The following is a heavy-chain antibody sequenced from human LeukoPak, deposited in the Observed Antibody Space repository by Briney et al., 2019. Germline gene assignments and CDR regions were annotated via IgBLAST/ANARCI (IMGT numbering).Heavy chain of an antibody. CDR2: IYYSGST. J-gene: IGHJ6*02. CDR1: GGSLSRYY. V-gene: IGHV4-59*01. Sequence: KTSETLSLTRTVPGGSLSRYYGSWVRPPPGKGREWIGYIYYSGSTNYNPSLKSRVTISVDTSKNQFSLKLSSVTAADTAVYYCARDRYVTGTTLWYYGMDVWGQGTTVTVSS. D-gene: IGHD1-20*01. CDR3: ARDRYVTGTTLWYYGMDV.